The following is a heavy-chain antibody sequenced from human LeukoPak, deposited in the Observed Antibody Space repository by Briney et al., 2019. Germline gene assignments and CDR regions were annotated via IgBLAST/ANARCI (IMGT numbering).Heavy chain of an antibody. Sequence: VKVSCKASGGTFSSYAISWVRPAPGQGVEWVGGIIPIFGTANYAQKFQGRVTITADKSTSTAYMELRSLRSKDTAVYYCAREQILTGYYSYYGMDVWGKGTTVTVSS. D-gene: IGHD3-9*01. V-gene: IGHV1-69*13. CDR2: IIPIFGTA. J-gene: IGHJ6*04. CDR3: AREQILTGYYSYYGMDV. CDR1: GGTFSSYA.